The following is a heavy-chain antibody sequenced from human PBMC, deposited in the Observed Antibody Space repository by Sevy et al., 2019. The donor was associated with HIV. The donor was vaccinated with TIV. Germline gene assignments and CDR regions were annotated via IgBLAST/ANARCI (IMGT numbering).Heavy chain of an antibody. Sequence: ASVKVSCKASGYTFIIYYVHWVRQAPGQGLEWMGLIDPSGSTRYAQKLQGRVSMTGDTSTTTVYMELSSLTSGDTAVYYGARDRDLSGSYLEYYYYAMDVWGQGTTVTVSS. J-gene: IGHJ6*02. CDR1: GYTFIIYY. V-gene: IGHV1-46*04. D-gene: IGHD1-26*01. CDR3: ARDRDLSGSYLEYYYYAMDV. CDR2: IDPSGST.